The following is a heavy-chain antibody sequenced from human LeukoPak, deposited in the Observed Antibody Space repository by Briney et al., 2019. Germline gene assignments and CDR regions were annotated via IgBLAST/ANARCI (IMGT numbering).Heavy chain of an antibody. D-gene: IGHD5-18*01. J-gene: IGHJ4*02. CDR3: AKDRYSYGPKNFDY. CDR2: ISWNSDSI. CDR1: GFTFDDYA. V-gene: IGHV3-9*01. Sequence: QAGRSLRLSWAPAGFTFDDYAMHWVRQAPGKGLEWVSGISWNSDSIRYADSLKGRLTISRDKAKTSLYLQMNSLRAEDTALYYCAKDRYSYGPKNFDYWGQGTLVTVSS.